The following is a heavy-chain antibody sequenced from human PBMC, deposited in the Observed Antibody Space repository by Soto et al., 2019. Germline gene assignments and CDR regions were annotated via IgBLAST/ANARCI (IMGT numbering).Heavy chain of an antibody. J-gene: IGHJ6*02. Sequence: GGSLRLSCAASGFTFSSYGMHWVRQAPGKGLEWVAVIWYDGSNKYYADSVKGRFTISRDNSKNTLYLQMNSLRAEDTAVYYCARDFRYDILTGHKVWSGFAGMDVWGQGTTVTVSS. CDR2: IWYDGSNK. CDR1: GFTFSSYG. CDR3: ARDFRYDILTGHKVWSGFAGMDV. D-gene: IGHD3-9*01. V-gene: IGHV3-33*01.